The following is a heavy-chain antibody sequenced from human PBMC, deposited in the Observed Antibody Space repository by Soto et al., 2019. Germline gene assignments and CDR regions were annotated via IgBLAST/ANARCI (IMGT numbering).Heavy chain of an antibody. CDR3: ARVGYYDSSGPFDY. Sequence: ETLSLTCTVSGGSISSYYWSWIRQPAGKGLEWIGRIYTSGSTNYNPSLKSRVTMSVDTSKNQFSLKLSSVTAADTAVYYCARVGYYDSSGPFDYWGQGTLVTVSS. CDR1: GGSISSYY. V-gene: IGHV4-4*07. D-gene: IGHD3-22*01. J-gene: IGHJ4*02. CDR2: IYTSGST.